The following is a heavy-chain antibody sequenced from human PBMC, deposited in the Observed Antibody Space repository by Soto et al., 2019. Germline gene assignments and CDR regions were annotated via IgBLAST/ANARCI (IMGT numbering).Heavy chain of an antibody. D-gene: IGHD3-22*01. CDR3: AITVYYYGNRGYDFDY. CDR2: INTDGSGT. V-gene: IGHV3-74*01. CDR1: GFTFSSYC. J-gene: IGHJ4*02. Sequence: GGTLSLSCAASGFTFSSYCFHWVRLAPGTGLMWVSRINTDGSGTTYEDSVRNRFTITRDNSNNTRYLQMNSLKSKDTAVYYCAITVYYYGNRGYDFDYWGQGTLVTVYS.